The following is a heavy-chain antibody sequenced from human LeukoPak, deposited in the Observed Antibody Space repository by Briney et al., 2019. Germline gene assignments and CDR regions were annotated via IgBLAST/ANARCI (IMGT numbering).Heavy chain of an antibody. CDR1: GASISGGSYY. CDR2: IYTTGST. J-gene: IGHJ3*02. CDR3: ARSPGGSGTRAFDI. V-gene: IGHV4-61*02. Sequence: PSLTLSLTCTVSGASISGGSYYWSWIRQPAGKGLDWIGRIYTTGSTNYNPSLKSRVTISVDTSKNQFSLELNSVTAADTAVYYCARSPGGSGTRAFDIWGQGTMVTVSS. D-gene: IGHD3-10*01.